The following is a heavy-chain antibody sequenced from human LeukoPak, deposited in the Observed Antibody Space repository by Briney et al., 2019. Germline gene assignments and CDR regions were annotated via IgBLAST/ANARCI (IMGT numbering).Heavy chain of an antibody. Sequence: GGSLRLSCAASGFTVSSNYMSWVRQAPGKGLEWVSVIYSGGSTYYADSVKGRFTISRDNSKNTLHLQMNSLRAEDTAVYYCARDLRYYYDSSGYPPGDYWGQGTLVTVSS. CDR3: ARDLRYYYDSSGYPPGDY. V-gene: IGHV3-66*01. CDR2: IYSGGST. D-gene: IGHD3-22*01. J-gene: IGHJ4*02. CDR1: GFTVSSNY.